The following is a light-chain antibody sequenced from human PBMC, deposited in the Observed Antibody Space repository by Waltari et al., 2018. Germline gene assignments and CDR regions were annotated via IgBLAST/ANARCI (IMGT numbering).Light chain of an antibody. CDR2: EIS. CDR3: SSYTSSSTVV. J-gene: IGLJ2*01. CDR1: SSDVGSYNR. Sequence: QSALTQPPSVSGSPGQSVTISCTGTSSDVGSYNRVSWYQQPPGTAPKLMIYEISNRPSGVPDRFSGSKSGSPASLTISGLQAEDEADYYCSSYTSSSTVVFGGGTKLTVL. V-gene: IGLV2-18*02.